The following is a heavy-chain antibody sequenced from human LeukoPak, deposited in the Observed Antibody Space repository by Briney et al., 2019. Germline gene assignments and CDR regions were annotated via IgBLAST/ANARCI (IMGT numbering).Heavy chain of an antibody. D-gene: IGHD3-22*01. V-gene: IGHV3-23*01. Sequence: GRSLRLSCAASGFTFSSYGMHWVRQAPGKGLEWVSAISGSGGRTYYADSVKGRFTVSRDNSKTTLYLQMNSLRAEDTAVYYCAKTHSSDYSYYFDYWGQGTLVTVSS. CDR3: AKTHSSDYSYYFDY. CDR2: ISGSGGRT. J-gene: IGHJ4*02. CDR1: GFTFSSYG.